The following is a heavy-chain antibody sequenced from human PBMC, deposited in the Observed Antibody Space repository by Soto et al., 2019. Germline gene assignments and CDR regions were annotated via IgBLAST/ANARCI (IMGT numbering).Heavy chain of an antibody. CDR3: AGERGPLNWFDP. V-gene: IGHV3-48*02. J-gene: IGHJ5*02. CDR1: GFTFSSYS. Sequence: EVQLVESGGGLVQPGGSLRLSCAASGFTFSSYSMNWVREAPGKGLEWVSYISSSSSTIYYADSVKGRFTISRDNAKNSLYLQMNSLRDEDTAVYYCAGERGPLNWFDPWGQGTLVTVSS. CDR2: ISSSSSTI.